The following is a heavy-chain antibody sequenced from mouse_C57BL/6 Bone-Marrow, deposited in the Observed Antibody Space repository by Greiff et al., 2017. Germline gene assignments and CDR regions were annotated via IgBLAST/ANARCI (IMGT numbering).Heavy chain of an antibody. CDR1: GYAFSSSW. CDR2: IYPGDGDT. J-gene: IGHJ2*01. CDR3: ARSLSFDY. V-gene: IGHV1-82*01. Sequence: VQLQQSGPELVKPGASVKISCKASGYAFSSSWMNWVKQRPGKGLEWIGRIYPGDGDTNYNGKFKGKATLTGDNSSSTAYMQLSSLTSEDSAVYFCARSLSFDYWGQGTTLTVSS.